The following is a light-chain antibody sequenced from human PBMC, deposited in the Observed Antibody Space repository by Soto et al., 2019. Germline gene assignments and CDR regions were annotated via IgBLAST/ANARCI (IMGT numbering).Light chain of an antibody. CDR1: QTISSW. V-gene: IGKV1-5*03. CDR2: KAS. CDR3: QHYNSYSEP. J-gene: IGKJ1*01. Sequence: DIQMTQSPSTLSGSVGDRFTITCRASQTISSWLAWYQQKPGKAPKLLIYKASTLKSGVPSRFSGSGSGTEFTLTISSLQPDDFATYYCQHYNSYSEPFGQGTKVDI.